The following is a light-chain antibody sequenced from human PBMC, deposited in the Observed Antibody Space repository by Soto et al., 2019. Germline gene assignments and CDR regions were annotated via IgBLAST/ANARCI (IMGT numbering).Light chain of an antibody. Sequence: ALTQPASVSGSPGQSITISCTGTSSDVGGYNYVSWYQQHPGKAPKLMIYEVSNRPSGVSNRFSGSKSGNTASLTISGLQAEDEADYYCSSYTSSSTLPYVFGTGTKGTVL. CDR2: EVS. V-gene: IGLV2-14*01. CDR1: SSDVGGYNY. J-gene: IGLJ1*01. CDR3: SSYTSSSTLPYV.